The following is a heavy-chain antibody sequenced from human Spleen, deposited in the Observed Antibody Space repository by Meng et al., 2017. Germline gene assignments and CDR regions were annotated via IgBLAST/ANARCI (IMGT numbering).Heavy chain of an antibody. Sequence: QVQLEQWGEGLCRLTAALSLTCVVSGGSFSDYYWSWIRQPPGKGLEWIGEINHSGSTNYNPSLESRATISVDTSQNNLSLKLSSVTAADSAVYYCARGPTTMAHDFDYWGQGTLVTVSS. CDR3: ARGPTTMAHDFDY. V-gene: IGHV4-34*01. CDR1: GGSFSDYY. CDR2: INHSGST. D-gene: IGHD4-11*01. J-gene: IGHJ4*02.